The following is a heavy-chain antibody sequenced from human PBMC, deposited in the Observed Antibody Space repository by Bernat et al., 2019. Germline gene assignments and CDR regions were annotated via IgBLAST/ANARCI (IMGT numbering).Heavy chain of an antibody. J-gene: IGHJ4*02. V-gene: IGHV1-18*01. CDR3: ARDRFTIFGVVGGNYFDY. CDR1: GYTFTSYG. Sequence: QVQLVQSGAEVKKPGSSVKVSCKASGYTFTSYGISWVRQAPGQGLEWMGWISAYNGNTNYAQKLQGRVTMTTDTSTSTAYMELRSLRSDDTAVYYCARDRFTIFGVVGGNYFDYWGQGTLVTVSS. D-gene: IGHD3-3*01. CDR2: ISAYNGNT.